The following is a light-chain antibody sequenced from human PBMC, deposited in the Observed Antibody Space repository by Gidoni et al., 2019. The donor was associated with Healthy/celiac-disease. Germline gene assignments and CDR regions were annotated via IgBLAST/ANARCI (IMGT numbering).Light chain of an antibody. J-gene: IGKJ1*01. CDR2: KAS. V-gene: IGKV1-5*03. Sequence: DIQMTQSPSTLSASVGDRVTITCRASQSISSWLAWYQPKPGKAPKLLIYKASSLESGVPSRFSGSGSGTEFTLTISSLQPDDFATYYCQQYNRYPLAFGQGTKVEIK. CDR1: QSISSW. CDR3: QQYNRYPLA.